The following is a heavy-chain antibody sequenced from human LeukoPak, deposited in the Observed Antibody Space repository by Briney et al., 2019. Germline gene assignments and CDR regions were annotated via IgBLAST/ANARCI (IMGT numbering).Heavy chain of an antibody. CDR1: GYDFKNYW. D-gene: IGHD1-1*01. CDR2: IYPDDSST. Sequence: GESLKISCQGSGYDFKNYWIAWVRQVPGNGLEGMGLIYPDDSSTRYSPSFQGQVTMSADKSINTVYLQWSSLKASDSAMCYCARGDSKSLAATWDIWFDPWGQGTVLTVSS. J-gene: IGHJ5*02. V-gene: IGHV5-51*01. CDR3: ARGDSKSLAATWDIWFDP.